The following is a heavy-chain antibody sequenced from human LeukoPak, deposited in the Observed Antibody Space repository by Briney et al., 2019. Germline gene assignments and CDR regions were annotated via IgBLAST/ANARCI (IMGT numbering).Heavy chain of an antibody. CDR1: GFTFSSYA. V-gene: IGHV3-30-3*01. D-gene: IGHD3-3*01. CDR2: ISYDGSNK. Sequence: GRSLRLSCAASGFTFSSYAMHWVRQAPGKGLEWVAVISYDGSNKYYADSVKGRFTISRDNSKNTLYLQMNSLRAEDTAVYYCARETYYDFWSGYSGGWFDPWGQGTLVTVSS. J-gene: IGHJ5*02. CDR3: ARETYYDFWSGYSGGWFDP.